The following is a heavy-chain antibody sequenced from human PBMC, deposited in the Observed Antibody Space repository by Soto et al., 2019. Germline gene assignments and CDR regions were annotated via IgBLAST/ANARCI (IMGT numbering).Heavy chain of an antibody. CDR3: ARENYYDGSGCYYYFDY. J-gene: IGHJ4*01. Sequence: SETLSLTCAVSGYSISSDYSWGWIRQPPGKGLEWLGSIFHSGSTYYNPSLKSRVTISLDTSQNHFSLKLSSVTAADTAVYYCARENYYDGSGCYYYFDYWGHGTLVTVSS. CDR1: GYSISSDYS. D-gene: IGHD3-22*01. CDR2: IFHSGST. V-gene: IGHV4-38-2*02.